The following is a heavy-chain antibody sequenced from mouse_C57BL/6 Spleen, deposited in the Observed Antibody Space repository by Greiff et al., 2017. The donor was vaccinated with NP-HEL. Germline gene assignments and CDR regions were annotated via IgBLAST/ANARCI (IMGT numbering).Heavy chain of an antibody. J-gene: IGHJ2*01. CDR1: GYTFTSYW. Sequence: QVQLKQPGAELVKPGASVKLSCKASGYTFTSYWMHWVKQRPGQGLEWIGMIHPNSGSTNYNEKFKSKATLTVDKSSSTAYMQLSSLTSEDSAVYYCARTYDGYTPYYFDYWGQGTTLTVSS. CDR3: ARTYDGYTPYYFDY. CDR2: IHPNSGST. D-gene: IGHD2-3*01. V-gene: IGHV1-64*01.